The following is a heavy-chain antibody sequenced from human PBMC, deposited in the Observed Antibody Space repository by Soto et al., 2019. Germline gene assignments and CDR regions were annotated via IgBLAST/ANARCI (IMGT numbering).Heavy chain of an antibody. Sequence: SVKVSCEACGGTLRSYTLCSVRQAPGQGLEWMGRIIPILGIANYAQKFQGRVTITADKSTSTAYMELSSLRSEDTAVYYCARSLPSNDAFDIWGQGTMVTVSS. D-gene: IGHD2-2*01. J-gene: IGHJ3*02. CDR1: GGTLRSYT. CDR3: ARSLPSNDAFDI. V-gene: IGHV1-69*02. CDR2: IIPILGIA.